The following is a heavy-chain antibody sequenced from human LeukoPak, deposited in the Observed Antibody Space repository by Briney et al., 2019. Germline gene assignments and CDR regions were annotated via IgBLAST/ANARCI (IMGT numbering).Heavy chain of an antibody. V-gene: IGHV1-3*01. Sequence: ASVKVSCKASGYTFTSYAMHWVRQAPGQRLEWMGWINAGNGNTKYSQKFQGRVTITRDTSASTAYMELSSLRSEDTAVYYCARGQDIVVVPAAPGSGSPTDYWGQGTLVTVSS. J-gene: IGHJ4*02. CDR1: GYTFTSYA. CDR2: INAGNGNT. D-gene: IGHD2-2*01. CDR3: ARGQDIVVVPAAPGSGSPTDY.